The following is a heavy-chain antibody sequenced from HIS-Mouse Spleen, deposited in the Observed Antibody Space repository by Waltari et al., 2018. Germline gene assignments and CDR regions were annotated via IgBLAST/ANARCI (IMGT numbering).Heavy chain of an antibody. CDR2: IYYSGST. J-gene: IGHJ4*02. CDR1: GGSISSSSYY. CDR3: ARMRYYDFWSGLDY. Sequence: QLQLQESGPGLVKPSETLSLTCTVSGGSISSSSYYWGWIRQPPGKGLEWIGSIYYSGSTYYNPSLKSRVTISVDTSKNQFSLKLSSVTAADTAVYYCARMRYYDFWSGLDYWGQGTLVTVSS. D-gene: IGHD3-3*01. V-gene: IGHV4-39*07.